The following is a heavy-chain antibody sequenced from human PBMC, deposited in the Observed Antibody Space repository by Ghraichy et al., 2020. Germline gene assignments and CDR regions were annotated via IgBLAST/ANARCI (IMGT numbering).Heavy chain of an antibody. CDR2: IYSGGST. Sequence: GGSLRLSCAASGFTVSSNYMSWVRQAPGKGLEWVSVIYSGGSTYYADSVKGRFTISRDNSKNTLYLQLNSLRAEDTAVYYCARALEVGATYRSYWYFDLWGRGTLVTVSS. V-gene: IGHV3-66*01. CDR3: ARALEVGATYRSYWYFDL. CDR1: GFTVSSNY. D-gene: IGHD1-26*01. J-gene: IGHJ2*01.